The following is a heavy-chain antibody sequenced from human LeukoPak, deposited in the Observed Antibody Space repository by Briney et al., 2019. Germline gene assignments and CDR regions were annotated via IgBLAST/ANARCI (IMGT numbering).Heavy chain of an antibody. Sequence: ASVKVSCKTSGYTFSNYGISWVRQVPGQGLEWMGWISAYNNISHYVQKVQGRVSMTTDTSTSTAYMELRSLRSEDTAVYYCARDDCVDWGQGTLVAVSS. CDR1: GYTFSNYG. CDR3: ARDDCVD. CDR2: ISAYNNIS. V-gene: IGHV1-18*01. D-gene: IGHD2-21*01. J-gene: IGHJ4*02.